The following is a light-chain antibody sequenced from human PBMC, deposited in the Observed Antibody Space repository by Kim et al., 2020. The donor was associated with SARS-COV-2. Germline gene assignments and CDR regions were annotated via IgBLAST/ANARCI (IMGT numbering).Light chain of an antibody. CDR1: QSIRTW. Sequence: SASVGDRVTITCRASQSIRTWLAWYQQKPGKAPKLLIYAASSLESGVPSRFSGSASGTEFTLTISSLQPDDSATYYCQQYKTYWTFGQGTKVDIK. CDR3: QQYKTYWT. CDR2: AAS. V-gene: IGKV1-5*03. J-gene: IGKJ1*01.